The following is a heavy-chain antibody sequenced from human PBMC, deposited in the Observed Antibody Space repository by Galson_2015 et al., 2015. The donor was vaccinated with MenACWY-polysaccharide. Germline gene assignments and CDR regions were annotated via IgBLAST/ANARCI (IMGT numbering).Heavy chain of an antibody. V-gene: IGHV3-23*01. Sequence: SLRLSCAASGFNFSILVMTWVRQGPGKGLEWVSAISPGSETAYYSDSVKGRFTISRDNSKDTLHLQMDSLRAEDTAVYYCVKGGWADNWGQRTLVTVSS. CDR2: ISPGSETA. CDR3: VKGGWADN. D-gene: IGHD1-26*01. J-gene: IGHJ4*02. CDR1: GFNFSILV.